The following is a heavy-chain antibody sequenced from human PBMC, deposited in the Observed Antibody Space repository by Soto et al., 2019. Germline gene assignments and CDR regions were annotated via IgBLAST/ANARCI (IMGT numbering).Heavy chain of an antibody. Sequence: QVQLVESGGGVVQPGRSLRLSCAASGFTFSSYGMHWVRQAPGKGLEWVAVISYDGSNKYYADSVKGRFTISRDNSKNTLYLQMNSLSVEDTAVYYCAKDSTVVVTAIGAWYFDLWGRGTLVTVSS. CDR2: ISYDGSNK. CDR1: GFTFSSYG. D-gene: IGHD2-21*02. V-gene: IGHV3-30*18. J-gene: IGHJ2*01. CDR3: AKDSTVVVTAIGAWYFDL.